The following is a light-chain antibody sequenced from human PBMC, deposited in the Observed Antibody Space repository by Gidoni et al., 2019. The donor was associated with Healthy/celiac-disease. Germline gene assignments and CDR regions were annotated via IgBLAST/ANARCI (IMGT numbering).Light chain of an antibody. J-gene: IGKJ4*01. Sequence: DIQMTQSPSSLSASVGDRVTNTCRASQSISSYLNWYQQKPGKAHQLLIYAASSLQSGVPSRISGSGSGTEFTITISSLQPEDFANYYCQQSYSTPCFXGXTKVXIK. CDR2: AAS. V-gene: IGKV1-39*01. CDR3: QQSYSTPC. CDR1: QSISSY.